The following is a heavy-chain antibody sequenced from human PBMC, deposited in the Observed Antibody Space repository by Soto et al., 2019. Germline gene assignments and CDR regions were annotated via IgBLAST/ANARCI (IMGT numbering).Heavy chain of an antibody. V-gene: IGHV4-31*03. CDR2: IYYSGST. CDR1: GGSISSGGYY. CDR3: ARGTRVAAASYYFDY. J-gene: IGHJ4*02. D-gene: IGHD6-13*01. Sequence: QVQLQESGPGLVKPSQTLSLICTVSGGSISSGGYYWSWIRQHPGKGLEWIGYIYYSGSTYYNPSLKSRVTISVDTSKNQFSLKLSSVTAADTAVYYCARGTRVAAASYYFDYWGQGTLVTVSS.